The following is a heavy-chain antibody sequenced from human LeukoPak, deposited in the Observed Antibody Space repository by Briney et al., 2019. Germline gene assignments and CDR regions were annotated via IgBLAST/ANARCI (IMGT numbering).Heavy chain of an antibody. J-gene: IGHJ3*01. CDR2: ISAGGGDT. Sequence: GGSLRLSCAASAFTFTNYAMSWVRQAPGKGLEWVSGISAGGGDTYYSDSVKGRFTISRGNSRNTLYLQMSSLRAEDTAIYYCAKASRSGPFAEHDYWGQGTMVTVSS. V-gene: IGHV3-23*01. CDR1: AFTFTNYA. CDR3: AKASRSGPFAEHDY. D-gene: IGHD1-1*01.